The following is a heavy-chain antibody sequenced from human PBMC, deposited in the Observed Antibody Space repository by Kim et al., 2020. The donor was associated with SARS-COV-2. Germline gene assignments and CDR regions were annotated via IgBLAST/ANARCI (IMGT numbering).Heavy chain of an antibody. J-gene: IGHJ5*02. CDR1: GGSFSGYY. D-gene: IGHD3-10*01. CDR2: INHSGST. Sequence: SETLSLTCAVYGGSFSGYYWSWIRQPPGKGLEWIGEINHSGSTNYNPSLKSRVTISVDTSKNQFSLKLSSVTAADTAVYYCARVIPYYKAENWFDPWGQGTLVTVSS. CDR3: ARVIPYYKAENWFDP. V-gene: IGHV4-34*01.